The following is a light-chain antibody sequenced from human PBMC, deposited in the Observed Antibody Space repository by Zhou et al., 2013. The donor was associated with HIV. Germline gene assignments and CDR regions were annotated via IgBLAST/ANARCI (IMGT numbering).Light chain of an antibody. J-gene: IGKJ1*01. CDR1: ETISNS. V-gene: IGKV1-5*03. CDR2: KAS. CDR3: QQYNTHSQT. Sequence: DIQMTQSPSSLSASVGDRVTITCRASETISNSLAWYQQKSGEAPKLLIYKASTLESGVPSRFSGSGSGTEFSLTIASLQPDDFATYYCQQYNTHSQTFGQGTKVEI.